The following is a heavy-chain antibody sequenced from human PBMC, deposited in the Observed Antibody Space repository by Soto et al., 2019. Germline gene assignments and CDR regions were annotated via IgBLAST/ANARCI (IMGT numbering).Heavy chain of an antibody. CDR1: GFSLTTSGVG. CDR2: IYWDDDK. D-gene: IGHD5-18*01. J-gene: IGHJ6*02. CDR3: AHDSHGDGYSRNYYYYGMDV. Sequence: GSGPTLVNPTQTLTLTCTFSGFSLTTSGVGVGWIRRPPGKALEWLALIYWDDDKRYSPSLKSRLTITKDTSKNQVVLTMTNMDPVDTATYYCAHDSHGDGYSRNYYYYGMDVWGQGTTVTVSS. V-gene: IGHV2-5*02.